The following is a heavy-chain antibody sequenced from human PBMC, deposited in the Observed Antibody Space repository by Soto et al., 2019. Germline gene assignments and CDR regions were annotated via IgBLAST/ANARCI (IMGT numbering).Heavy chain of an antibody. Sequence: QMQLEQSWPEVKKPGTSVKVSCKASGFTFTSSAFQWVRQARGQRLEWIGWIAVGSGYTNYAQRFQDRVTLTRDMSTATTYMELSRLTSEDTAIYYCAADATAWQQMVPSDYWGQGTLVTVSS. J-gene: IGHJ4*02. D-gene: IGHD2-8*01. CDR2: IAVGSGYT. CDR3: AADATAWQQMVPSDY. CDR1: GFTFTSSA. V-gene: IGHV1-58*01.